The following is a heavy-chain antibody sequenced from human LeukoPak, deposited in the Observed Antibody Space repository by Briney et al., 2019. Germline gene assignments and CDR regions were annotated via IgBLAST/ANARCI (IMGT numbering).Heavy chain of an antibody. D-gene: IGHD2-2*01. CDR1: GFTFSSYA. Sequence: GGSLRLSCAASGFTFSSYAMSWVRQAPGRGLEWVSVISGGGSTIYYADSVKGRFTISRDNSKNTLYLQMNGLRAEDTAVYYCAKGVIVVVPAARGFEYWGQGIRVTVSS. J-gene: IGHJ4*02. V-gene: IGHV3-23*01. CDR2: ISGGGSTI. CDR3: AKGVIVVVPAARGFEY.